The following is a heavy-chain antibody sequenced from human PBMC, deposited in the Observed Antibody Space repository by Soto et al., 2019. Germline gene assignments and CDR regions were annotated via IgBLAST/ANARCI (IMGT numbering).Heavy chain of an antibody. Sequence: PSETLSLTCTVSGGSISSYYWSWIRQPPGKGLEWIGYIYYSGSTNYNPSLKSRVTISVDTSKNQFSLKLSSVTAADTAVYYCARAGLEWLPRNWFDHWGQGTLVTV. CDR1: GGSISSYY. D-gene: IGHD3-3*01. J-gene: IGHJ5*02. CDR2: IYYSGST. V-gene: IGHV4-59*01. CDR3: ARAGLEWLPRNWFDH.